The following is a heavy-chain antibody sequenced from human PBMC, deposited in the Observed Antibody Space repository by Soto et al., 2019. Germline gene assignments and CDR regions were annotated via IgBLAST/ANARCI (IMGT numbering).Heavy chain of an antibody. J-gene: IGHJ5*02. CDR1: GGTFSSYT. D-gene: IGHD6-13*01. Sequence: ASVKVSCKASGGTFSSYTISWVRQAPGQGLEWMGRIIPILGIANYAQKFQGRVTITADKSTSTAYMELSSLRSEDTAVYYCARDQILSSSWYTNWFDPWGQGTLVTVSS. CDR3: ARDQILSSSWYTNWFDP. CDR2: IIPILGIA. V-gene: IGHV1-69*04.